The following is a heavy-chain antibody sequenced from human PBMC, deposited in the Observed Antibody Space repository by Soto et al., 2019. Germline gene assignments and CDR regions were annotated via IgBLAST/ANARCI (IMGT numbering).Heavy chain of an antibody. CDR3: GADLYSFDY. CDR1: GGTFSSYA. D-gene: IGHD2-8*01. CDR2: IIPIFGTA. V-gene: IGHV1-69*13. J-gene: IGHJ4*02. Sequence: SVKVSCKASGGTFSSYAMSWVRQAPGQGLEWMGGIIPIFGTANYAQKFQGRVTITADESRSTAYMELSSLRPEDTAVYYRGADLYSFDYWGKGTLVTVSS.